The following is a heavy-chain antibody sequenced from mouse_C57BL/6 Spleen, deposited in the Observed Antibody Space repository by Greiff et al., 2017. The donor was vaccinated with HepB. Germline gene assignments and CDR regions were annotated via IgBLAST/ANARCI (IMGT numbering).Heavy chain of an antibody. D-gene: IGHD1-1*01. V-gene: IGHV1-53*01. CDR2: INPSNGGT. CDR1: GYTFTSYW. Sequence: VQLQQPGTELVKPGASVKLSCKASGYTFTSYWMHWVKQRPGQGLEWIGNINPSNGGTNYNEKFKSKATLTVDKSSSTAYMQLSSLTSEDSAVYYFARIITTVVAPPWYFDVWGTGTTVTVSS. CDR3: ARIITTVVAPPWYFDV. J-gene: IGHJ1*03.